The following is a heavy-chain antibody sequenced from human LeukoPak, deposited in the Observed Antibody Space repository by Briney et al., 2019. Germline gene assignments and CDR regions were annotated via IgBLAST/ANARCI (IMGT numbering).Heavy chain of an antibody. V-gene: IGHV1-24*01. J-gene: IGHJ6*02. D-gene: IGHD3-3*01. CDR2: FDPQDGET. CDR3: ATGFTIFGVVNDYYYYGMDV. Sequence: ASVKVSCKVSGYTLTELSMHWVRQAPGKALEWMGSFDPQDGETIFAQKFQGRVTMTEDTSTDTAYMELSSLRSEDTAVYYCATGFTIFGVVNDYYYYGMDVWGQGTTVPFSS. CDR1: GYTLTELS.